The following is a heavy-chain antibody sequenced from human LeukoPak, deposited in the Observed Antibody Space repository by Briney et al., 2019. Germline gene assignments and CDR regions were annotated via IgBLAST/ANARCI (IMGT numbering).Heavy chain of an antibody. CDR1: GGSISSGGYY. J-gene: IGHJ2*01. CDR2: IYYSGSS. Sequence: SQTLSLTCTVSGGSISSGGYYWGWVRQQPGKGLEWIGFIYYSGSSYYNPSLESRVAMSVDTSKNQFSLKLTSVTAADTAVYYCASNKRGAIFGVVTQLWYFDLWGRGTLVTVSS. D-gene: IGHD3-3*01. CDR3: ASNKRGAIFGVVTQLWYFDL. V-gene: IGHV4-31*03.